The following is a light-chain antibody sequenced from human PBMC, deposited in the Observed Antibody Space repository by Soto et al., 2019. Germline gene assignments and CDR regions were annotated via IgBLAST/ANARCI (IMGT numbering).Light chain of an antibody. V-gene: IGLV2-14*01. CDR3: GSFTSRNTLV. Sequence: QSALTQPAAVSGSPGKSITISCTATSSDVAFRNYVSWYQQDPGKAPKLKIYDVTKRTSGVSNRFSGSKSGNTASLTISGLQSEDEADYYCGSFTSRNTLVFGTGTKLTVL. CDR1: SSDVAFRNY. J-gene: IGLJ1*01. CDR2: DVT.